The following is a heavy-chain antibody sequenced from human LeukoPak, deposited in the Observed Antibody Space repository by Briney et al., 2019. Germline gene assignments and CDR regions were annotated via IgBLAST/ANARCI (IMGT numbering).Heavy chain of an antibody. CDR1: GFTFSSYS. Sequence: IPGGFLRLSCAASGFTFSSYSMNWVRQAPGKGLEWVSSISSSSSYIYYADSVKGRFTISRDNAKNSLYLQMNSLRAEDTAVYYCARDPIVGATAGGIPYYFDYWGQGTLVTVSS. D-gene: IGHD1-26*01. V-gene: IGHV3-21*01. CDR3: ARDPIVGATAGGIPYYFDY. CDR2: ISSSSSYI. J-gene: IGHJ4*02.